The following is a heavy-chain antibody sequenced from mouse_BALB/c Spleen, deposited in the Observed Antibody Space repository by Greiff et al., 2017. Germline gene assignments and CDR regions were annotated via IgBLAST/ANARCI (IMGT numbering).Heavy chain of an antibody. V-gene: IGHV1-7*01. D-gene: IGHD2-1*01. J-gene: IGHJ4*01. CDR2: INPSTGYT. CDR1: GYTFTSYW. CDR3: ARRGDGNYEDYYAMDY. Sequence: VQVVESGAELAKPGASVKMSCKASGYTFTSYWMHWVKQRPGQGLEWIGYINPSTGYTEYNQKFKDKATLTADKSSSTAYMQLSSLTSEDSAVYYCARRGDGNYEDYYAMDYWGQGTSVTVSS.